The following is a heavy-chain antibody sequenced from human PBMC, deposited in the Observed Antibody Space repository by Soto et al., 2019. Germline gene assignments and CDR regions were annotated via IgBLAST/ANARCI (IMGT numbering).Heavy chain of an antibody. CDR2: IWYDGSNK. D-gene: IGHD4-17*01. V-gene: IGHV3-33*01. CDR3: ARPVGDYGDYYYGMDV. Sequence: QVQLVESGGGVVQPGRSLRLSCAASGFTFSSYGMHWVRQAPGKGLEWVAVIWYDGSNKYYADSVKGRFTISRDNSKNTLYLQMNSLRAEDTAVYYCARPVGDYGDYYYGMDVWGQRTTVTVSS. J-gene: IGHJ6*02. CDR1: GFTFSSYG.